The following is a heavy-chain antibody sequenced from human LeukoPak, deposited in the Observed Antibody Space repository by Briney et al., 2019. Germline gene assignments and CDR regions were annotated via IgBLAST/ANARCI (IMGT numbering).Heavy chain of an antibody. Sequence: PSETLSLTCTVSGGSMSSSSYYWGWIRQPPGKGLEWIGSIYYSGSTYYNPSLKSRVTISADTSKNQFSLKLISVTAAETSVYYCARGGGALPSGNSGYDYAHGIDYWGQGALVTVSS. J-gene: IGHJ4*02. D-gene: IGHD5-12*01. CDR3: ARGGGALPSGNSGYDYAHGIDY. CDR1: GGSMSSSSYY. V-gene: IGHV4-39*01. CDR2: IYYSGST.